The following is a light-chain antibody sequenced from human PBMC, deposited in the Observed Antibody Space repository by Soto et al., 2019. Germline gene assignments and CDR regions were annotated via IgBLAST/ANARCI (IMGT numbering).Light chain of an antibody. V-gene: IGLV2-14*03. CDR1: SRDVGAYDY. CDR3: CSYADGSIYF. Sequence: QSVLTQPASVSGSPGQSITISCTGTSRDVGAYDYVSWYLQYPDKAPQLLIYYVDHRPSGVSSRFSVSKSGNTASLTISGLQAEDEGDYYCCSYADGSIYFFGTGTKVTVL. CDR2: YVD. J-gene: IGLJ1*01.